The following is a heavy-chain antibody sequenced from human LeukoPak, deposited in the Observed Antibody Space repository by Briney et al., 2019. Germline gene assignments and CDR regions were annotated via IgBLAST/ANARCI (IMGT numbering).Heavy chain of an antibody. J-gene: IGHJ6*02. CDR2: VRSRAYGGTI. D-gene: IGHD2-21*01. Sequence: GGSLRLSCTASGFIFSDYAISWVRQAPGKGMEWVGFVRSRAYGGTIEYAASVKGRFTVSRDDSKSIAYLQMKSLKTEDTAVYYCSRDGHTGMDVWGQGTTVTVSS. CDR1: GFIFSDYA. CDR3: SRDGHTGMDV. V-gene: IGHV3-49*04.